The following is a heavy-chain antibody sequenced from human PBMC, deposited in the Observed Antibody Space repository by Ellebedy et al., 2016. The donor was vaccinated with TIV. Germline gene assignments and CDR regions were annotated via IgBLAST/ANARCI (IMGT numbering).Heavy chain of an antibody. CDR2: IYSGGST. CDR3: ARGGSHGMDV. CDR1: GFTVSSNY. V-gene: IGHV3-66*01. J-gene: IGHJ6*02. Sequence: GESLKISCAASGFTVSSNYMSWVRQAPGKGLEWVPVIYSGGSTYYADSVKGRFTISRDNSKNTLYLQMNSLRAENTAVDYCARGGSHGMDVWGQGTTVTVSS. D-gene: IGHD2-15*01.